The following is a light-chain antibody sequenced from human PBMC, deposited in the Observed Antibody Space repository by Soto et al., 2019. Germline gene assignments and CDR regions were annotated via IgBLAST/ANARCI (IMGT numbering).Light chain of an antibody. CDR1: SSNIGAGYD. V-gene: IGLV1-40*01. Sequence: QSVLTQPPSVSGAPGQRVTISCTGSSSNIGAGYDVHWYQQLPGTAPKLLIYGNSNRPSGVPDRFSGSKSGTSASLAITGLQAEDEADYYCQSYDSSLSVYVFGTGPKVTVL. J-gene: IGLJ1*01. CDR2: GNS. CDR3: QSYDSSLSVYV.